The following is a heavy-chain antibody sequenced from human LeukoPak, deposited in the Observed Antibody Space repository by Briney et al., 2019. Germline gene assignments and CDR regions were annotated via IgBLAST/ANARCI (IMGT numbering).Heavy chain of an antibody. Sequence: SETLSLTCSVSGGSISSGTYYRTWIRQPAGKGLEWIGRIYTSGSTDYHPSLTSRVTISVDTSKNQFSLKLNSVNVADAAVYYYVRGSCGGDCSQVYYYYYYMDVWGKGTTVTVS. CDR1: GGSISSGTYY. D-gene: IGHD2-21*01. V-gene: IGHV4-61*02. CDR3: VRGSCGGDCSQVYYYYYYMDV. CDR2: IYTSGST. J-gene: IGHJ6*03.